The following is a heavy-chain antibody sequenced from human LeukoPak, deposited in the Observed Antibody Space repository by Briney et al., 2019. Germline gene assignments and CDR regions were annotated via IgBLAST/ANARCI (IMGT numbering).Heavy chain of an antibody. Sequence: SETLSLTCTVSGGSISSYYWSGIRQPAGKGLEWIGRIYTSGSTNYIPSLKSRVTMSVDTSKNQFSLKLSSVTAADTAVYYCARGGYSYGFLFDYWGQGTLVTVSS. CDR3: ARGGYSYGFLFDY. CDR2: IYTSGST. D-gene: IGHD5-18*01. J-gene: IGHJ4*02. V-gene: IGHV4-4*07. CDR1: GGSISSYY.